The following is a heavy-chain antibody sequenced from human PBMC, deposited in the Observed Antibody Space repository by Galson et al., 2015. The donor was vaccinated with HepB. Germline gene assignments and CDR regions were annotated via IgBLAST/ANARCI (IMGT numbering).Heavy chain of an antibody. V-gene: IGHV6-1*01. CDR2: TYYRSKWYN. CDR1: GDSVSSNSAA. J-gene: IGHJ4*02. CDR3: ARDWGYDGSWYFAFDY. D-gene: IGHD6-13*01. Sequence: CAISGDSVSSNSAAWNWIRQSPSRGLEWLGRTYYRSKWYNDYAVSVKSRITINPDTSKNQFSLQLNSVTPEDTAVYYCARDWGYDGSWYFAFDYWGQGTLVTVSS.